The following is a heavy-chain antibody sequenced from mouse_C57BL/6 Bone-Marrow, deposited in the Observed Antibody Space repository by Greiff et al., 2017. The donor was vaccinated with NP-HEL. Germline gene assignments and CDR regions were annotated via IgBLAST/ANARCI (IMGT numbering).Heavy chain of an antibody. D-gene: IGHD2-4*01. CDR1: GYTFTSYW. CDR3: ASTYYDDDEGVYDLDY. Sequence: QVQLQQPGAELVRPGASVKLSCKASGYTFTSYWMHWVKQRPGQGLEWIGVIDPSDSYTNYNQKFKGKATLTVDNSSTTDYMQLSSLISEGSAVYYCASTYYDDDEGVYDLDYWGQGTTLTVSS. CDR2: IDPSDSYT. J-gene: IGHJ2*01. V-gene: IGHV1-59*01.